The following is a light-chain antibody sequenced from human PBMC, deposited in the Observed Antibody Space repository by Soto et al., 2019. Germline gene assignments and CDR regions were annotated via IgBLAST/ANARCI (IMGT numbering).Light chain of an antibody. CDR2: AAS. Sequence: DIQMTQSPSSLSASVGDRVTITCRASQSISNYFNWYQQKPGKAPNLLIYAASSLQGGVPSRFSGSGSGTDFTHTIIILQPEDFATYICQQNYNSPRTFGHGTKLEIK. J-gene: IGKJ2*01. CDR3: QQNYNSPRT. CDR1: QSISNY. V-gene: IGKV1-39*01.